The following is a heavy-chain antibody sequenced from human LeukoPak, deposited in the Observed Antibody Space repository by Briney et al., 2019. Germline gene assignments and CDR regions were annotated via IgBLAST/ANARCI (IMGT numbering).Heavy chain of an antibody. D-gene: IGHD6-13*01. Sequence: ASVKVSCKASGYTFTGYYMHWVRQAPGQGLEWMGWINPNSGDTNYAHKFHGRVPLTREPPISTAYMELSRLRSDATAVSYFAREGQYSPSWPDYWGQGTLVTVSS. J-gene: IGHJ4*02. CDR3: AREGQYSPSWPDY. CDR2: INPNSGDT. CDR1: GYTFTGYY. V-gene: IGHV1-2*02.